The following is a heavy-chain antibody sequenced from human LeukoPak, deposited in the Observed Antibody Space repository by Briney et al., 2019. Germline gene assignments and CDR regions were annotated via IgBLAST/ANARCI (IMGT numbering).Heavy chain of an antibody. D-gene: IGHD3-22*01. Sequence: GGSLRLSCAASGFTFSSYSMNWVRQAPGKGLEWVSSISSSSSYIYYADSAKGRFTISRDNAKNSLYLQMNSLRAEDTAVYYCASAQDYYDSSGYYPTPFDYWGQGTLVTVSS. CDR2: ISSSSSYI. CDR1: GFTFSSYS. J-gene: IGHJ4*02. CDR3: ASAQDYYDSSGYYPTPFDY. V-gene: IGHV3-21*01.